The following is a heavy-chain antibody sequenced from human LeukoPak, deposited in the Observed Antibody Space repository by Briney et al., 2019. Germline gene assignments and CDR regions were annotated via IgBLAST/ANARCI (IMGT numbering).Heavy chain of an antibody. V-gene: IGHV1-2*02. CDR3: ARGDSSPYYYFDY. D-gene: IGHD3-22*01. CDR1: GYTFTGYY. CDR2: INPNSGDT. J-gene: IGHJ4*02. Sequence: ASVKVSCKASGYTFTGYYLHWVRQAPGQGLELAGWINPNSGDTNYAQKFQGRVTMTRDTSISTAYMELSRLRSDDTAVFYCARGDSSPYYYFDYWGQGTLVTVSS.